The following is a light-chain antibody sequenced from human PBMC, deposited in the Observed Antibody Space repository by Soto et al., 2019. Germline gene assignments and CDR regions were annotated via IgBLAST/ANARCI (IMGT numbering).Light chain of an antibody. J-gene: IGLJ1*01. Sequence: QSVLTQPPSASGTPGQRVTISCSGSSSNIGSNTVNWYQQPPGTAPKLIMYEVNTRPSGVPDRFSGSKSGSTASLTISGLQAEDEADYYCSLYISGSTYVFGTGTKVTV. CDR3: SLYISGSTYV. CDR1: SSNIGSNT. CDR2: EVN. V-gene: IGLV1-44*01.